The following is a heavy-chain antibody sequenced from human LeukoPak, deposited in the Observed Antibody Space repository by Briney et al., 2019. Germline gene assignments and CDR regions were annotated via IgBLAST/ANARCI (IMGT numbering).Heavy chain of an antibody. J-gene: IGHJ4*02. V-gene: IGHV3-7*05. D-gene: IGHD2-15*01. CDR1: GFTFSTYW. CDR2: IKEDGSQK. CDR3: ARLPLTARRHFDY. Sequence: GGSLRHSCAASGFTFSTYWMSWVRQAPGKGLEWVANIKEDGSQKYYVDSVKGRFTISRDNAKNSQYLKMKSLRAADTAVYYCARLPLTARRHFDYWGQGTLVTVSS.